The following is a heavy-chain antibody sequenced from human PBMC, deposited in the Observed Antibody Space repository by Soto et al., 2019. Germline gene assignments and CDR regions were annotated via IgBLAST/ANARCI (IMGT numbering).Heavy chain of an antibody. CDR1: GFTVSSNY. CDR2: IFTGGST. J-gene: IGHJ3*02. CDR3: ARDRQSSGWLDAFDI. Sequence: EVQLVESGGGLVQPGGSLRLSCAASGFTVSSNYMSWVRQAPGKGLEWVSVIFTGGSTYYADSVKGRFTISRHSSMNTVYLQMDILRAEDTAVYYCARDRQSSGWLDAFDIWGKGTMVTVSS. D-gene: IGHD6-19*01. V-gene: IGHV3-53*04.